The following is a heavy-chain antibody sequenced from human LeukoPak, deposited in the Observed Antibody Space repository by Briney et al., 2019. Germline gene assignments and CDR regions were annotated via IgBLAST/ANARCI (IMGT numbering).Heavy chain of an antibody. D-gene: IGHD3-9*01. V-gene: IGHV4-39*07. CDR1: GFSISSTVSY. CDR3: ARDVGFFDIDY. J-gene: IGHJ4*02. Sequence: PSETLSLTCIVSGFSISSTVSYWGRVPQPPGKGLEWSGSIHYSGSTYYIPTLKSRITISPDMSKNQYSLKLTTVTAADTAVYYCARDVGFFDIDYWGQGILVTVSS. CDR2: IHYSGST.